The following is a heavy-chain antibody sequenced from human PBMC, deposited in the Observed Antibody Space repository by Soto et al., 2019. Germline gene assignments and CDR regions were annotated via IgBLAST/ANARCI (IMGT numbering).Heavy chain of an antibody. V-gene: IGHV6-1*01. Sequence: PSQTLSLTCAISGDSVSSNSAAWNWIRQSPSRGLEWLGKTFYRSKWYNEYAVSAKSRITVNPDTSKNQFSLQLNSVTPEDTAVYYCARSQSRAFDIWGQGTMVTVSS. J-gene: IGHJ3*02. CDR3: ARSQSRAFDI. CDR1: GDSVSSNSAA. CDR2: TFYRSKWYN.